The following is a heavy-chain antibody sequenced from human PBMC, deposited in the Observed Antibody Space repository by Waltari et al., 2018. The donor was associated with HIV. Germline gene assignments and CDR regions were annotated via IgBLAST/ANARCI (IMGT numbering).Heavy chain of an antibody. CDR1: GYTFTGYY. CDR2: INPNSGGT. CDR3: ARAPYNPDY. Sequence: QVQLVQSGAEVKKPGASVKVSCKASGYTFTGYYMHWVRQAPGQGIEWMERINPNSGGTNYAQKFQGRVTMTSDTTISTAYMELSSLRSNDTAVYYCARAPYNPDYWDHGTLITVSS. D-gene: IGHD1-1*01. J-gene: IGHJ4*01. V-gene: IGHV1-2*06.